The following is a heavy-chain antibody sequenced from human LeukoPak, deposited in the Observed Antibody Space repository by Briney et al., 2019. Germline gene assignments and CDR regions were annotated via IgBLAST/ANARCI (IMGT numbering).Heavy chain of an antibody. CDR1: GGSISSYY. V-gene: IGHV4-4*07. J-gene: IGHJ5*01. Sequence: SETLSLTCPVSGGSISSYYWSWIRQPAGKGLEWIGRIYTTGSTNYNPSLKSRVTLSVDTSKNQFSLKVNSVTAADTAVYYCARGPLQNCFDSWGQGTLVTVSS. D-gene: IGHD4-11*01. CDR2: IYTTGST. CDR3: ARGPLQNCFDS.